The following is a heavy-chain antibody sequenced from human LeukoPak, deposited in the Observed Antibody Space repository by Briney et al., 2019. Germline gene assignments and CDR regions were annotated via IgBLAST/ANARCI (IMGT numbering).Heavy chain of an antibody. V-gene: IGHV3-64D*09. CDR1: GFTFSSYT. Sequence: GGSLRLSCSVSGFTFSSYTMHWVRQAPGKGLEYVSSININGGTTYHADSVKGRFNISRDNSKNTLYLQMSSLRAEDTAVYYCVKDKWIDHWGQGTLVTVSS. J-gene: IGHJ4*02. CDR2: ININGGTT. D-gene: IGHD2-8*01. CDR3: VKDKWIDH.